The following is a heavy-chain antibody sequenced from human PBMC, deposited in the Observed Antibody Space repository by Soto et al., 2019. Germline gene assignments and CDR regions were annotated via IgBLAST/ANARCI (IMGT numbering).Heavy chain of an antibody. CDR2: IYSGGST. CDR1: GFTVSSHY. J-gene: IGHJ3*02. V-gene: IGHV3-53*02. Sequence: EVQLVETGGGLIQPGGSLRLSCAASGFTVSSHYMSWVRQAPGKGLEWVSVIYSGGSTYYADSVKGRFTISRDNSNNTLYLQMTSLRAEDTAVYYCARSRASKWELLVDAFDIWGQGTMVTVSS. CDR3: ARSRASKWELLVDAFDI. D-gene: IGHD1-26*01.